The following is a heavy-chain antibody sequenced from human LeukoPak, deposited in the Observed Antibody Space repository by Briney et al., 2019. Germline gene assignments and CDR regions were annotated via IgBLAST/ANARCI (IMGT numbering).Heavy chain of an antibody. J-gene: IGHJ5*02. D-gene: IGHD3-9*01. CDR1: GGSISSSSYY. CDR3: ARQGEYDILTGYLSGWFDP. V-gene: IGHV4-39*01. Sequence: SSETLSLTCTVSGGSISSSSYYWGWIRQPPGKGLEWIGSIYYSGSTYYNPSLKSRVTISVDTSKNQFSLKLSSVTAADTAVYYCARQGEYDILTGYLSGWFDPWGQGTLVTVSS. CDR2: IYYSGST.